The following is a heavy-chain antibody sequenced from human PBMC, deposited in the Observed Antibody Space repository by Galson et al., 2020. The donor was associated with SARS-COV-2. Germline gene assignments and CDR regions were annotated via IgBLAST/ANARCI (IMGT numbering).Heavy chain of an antibody. J-gene: IGHJ4*02. Sequence: GGSLRLSCAASGFTFDDYAMHWVRQAPGKCLEWVSGISWNSGSIGYADSVKGRFTISRDNAKNSLYLQMNSLRAEDTALYYCAKDRPRDIVARRPTYYFDYWGQGTLVTVSS. CDR3: AKDRPRDIVARRPTYYFDY. V-gene: IGHV3-9*01. D-gene: IGHD5-12*01. CDR1: GFTFDDYA. CDR2: ISWNSGSI.